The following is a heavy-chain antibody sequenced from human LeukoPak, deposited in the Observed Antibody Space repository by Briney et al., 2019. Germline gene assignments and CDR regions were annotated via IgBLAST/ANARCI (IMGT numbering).Heavy chain of an antibody. CDR2: IIPILGTA. V-gene: IGHV1-69*13. CDR1: GDTFISYA. Sequence: ASVKVSCKASGDTFISYAISWVRHAPGQGLEWMGGIIPILGTANYAQKFQGRVTITADESTSTAYMELSSLRSEDTAVYYCASMAPLCSGGSCPHGNWFDPWGQGTLVTVSS. CDR3: ASMAPLCSGGSCPHGNWFDP. D-gene: IGHD2-15*01. J-gene: IGHJ5*02.